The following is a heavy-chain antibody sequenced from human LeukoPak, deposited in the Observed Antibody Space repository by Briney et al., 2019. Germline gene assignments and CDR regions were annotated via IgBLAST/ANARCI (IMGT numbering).Heavy chain of an antibody. Sequence: ASVKVSCKASGYTFTSYAMHWVRQAPGQRLEWMGWINAGNGNTKYSQEFQGRVTITRDTSASTAYMELRSLRSDDTAVYYCARLYYYGSGSYWDYWGQGTLVTVSS. J-gene: IGHJ4*02. CDR1: GYTFTSYA. CDR2: INAGNGNT. V-gene: IGHV1-3*01. D-gene: IGHD3-10*01. CDR3: ARLYYYGSGSYWDY.